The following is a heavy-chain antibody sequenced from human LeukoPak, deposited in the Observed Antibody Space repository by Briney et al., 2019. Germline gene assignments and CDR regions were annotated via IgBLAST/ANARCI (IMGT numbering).Heavy chain of an antibody. V-gene: IGHV1-69*05. CDR1: GGTFSSYA. CDR3: ATHTFSGVVTYAFQL. CDR2: IIPIFGTA. J-gene: IGHJ3*01. Sequence: GASVKVSCKASGGTFSSYAISWVRQAPGQGLEWMGGIIPIFGTANYAQKFQGRVTITTDESTSTAYMELSSLTSEDTAVYYCATHTFSGVVTYAFQLWGRGTLVTVSS. D-gene: IGHD3-3*01.